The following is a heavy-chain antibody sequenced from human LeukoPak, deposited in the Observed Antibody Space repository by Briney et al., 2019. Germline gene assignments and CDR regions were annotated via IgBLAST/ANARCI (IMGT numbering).Heavy chain of an antibody. CDR2: ISYDGSNK. CDR3: AKPQHSYGYDNGAHYFDY. J-gene: IGHJ4*02. D-gene: IGHD5-18*01. V-gene: IGHV3-30*18. Sequence: PSETLSLTCTVSGYSISSGYYWGWVRQAPGKGLEWVAVISYDGSNKYYADSVKGRFTISRDNSKNTLYLQMNSLRAEDTAVYYCAKPQHSYGYDNGAHYFDYWGQGTLVTVSS. CDR1: GYSISSGY.